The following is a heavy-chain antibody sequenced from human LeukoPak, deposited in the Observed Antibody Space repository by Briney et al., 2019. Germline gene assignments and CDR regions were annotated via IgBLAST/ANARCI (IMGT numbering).Heavy chain of an antibody. J-gene: IGHJ4*02. V-gene: IGHV4-59*12. CDR2: IYYSGST. D-gene: IGHD6-6*01. CDR1: GGSISSYY. Sequence: SETLSLTCTVSGGSISSYYWSWIRQPPGKGLEWIGYIYYSGSTNHNPSLKSRVTISVDKSKNQFSLKLSSVTAADTAVYYCARVSSSEPFDYWGQGTLVTVSS. CDR3: ARVSSSEPFDY.